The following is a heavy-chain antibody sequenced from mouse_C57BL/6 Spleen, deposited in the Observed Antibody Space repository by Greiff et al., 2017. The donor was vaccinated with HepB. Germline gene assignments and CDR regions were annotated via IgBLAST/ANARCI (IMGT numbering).Heavy chain of an antibody. J-gene: IGHJ1*03. CDR2: IRNKANNHAT. D-gene: IGHD1-1*01. CDR3: TGVLRRWYFDV. V-gene: IGHV6-6*01. Sequence: EVMLVESGGGLVQPGGSMKLSCAASGFTFSDAWMDWVRQSPEKGLEWVAEIRNKANNHATYYAESVKGRFTISRDDSKSSVYLQMNSLRAEDTGIYYCTGVLRRWYFDVWGTGTTVTVSS. CDR1: GFTFSDAW.